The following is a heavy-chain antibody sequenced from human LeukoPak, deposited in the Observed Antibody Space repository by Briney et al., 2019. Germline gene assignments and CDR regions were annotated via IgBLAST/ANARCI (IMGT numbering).Heavy chain of an antibody. CDR3: AIPPLSGTGSSRPLAGMDV. J-gene: IGHJ6*02. D-gene: IGHD3-10*01. CDR1: GFTFSSYS. Sequence: GGSLRLSCAASGFTFSSYSMNWVRQAPGKGLEWVSYISGSSDSIYYADSVKGRFTISRDNAKSSLYLQMNSLRAEDTAMYYCAIPPLSGTGSSRPLAGMDVWGQGTTVTVSS. CDR2: ISGSSDSI. V-gene: IGHV3-48*01.